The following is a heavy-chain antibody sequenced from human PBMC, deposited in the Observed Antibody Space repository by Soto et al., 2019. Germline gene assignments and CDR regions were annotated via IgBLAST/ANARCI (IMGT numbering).Heavy chain of an antibody. CDR1: GFTFSSYS. J-gene: IGHJ6*02. CDR2: ISSSSSYI. Sequence: EVQLVESGGGLVKPGGSPRLSCAASGFTFSSYSMNWVRQAPGKGLEWVSSISSSSSYIYYADSVKGRFTISRDNAKNSLYLQMNSLRAEDTAVYYCARGLSDYGMDVWGQGTTVTVSS. D-gene: IGHD3-16*01. V-gene: IGHV3-21*01. CDR3: ARGLSDYGMDV.